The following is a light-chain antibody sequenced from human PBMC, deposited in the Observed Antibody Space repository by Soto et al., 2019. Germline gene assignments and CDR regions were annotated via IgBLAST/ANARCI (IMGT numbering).Light chain of an antibody. CDR3: QQYNNWPPWT. Sequence: EIVMTQSPATLSVSPGERATLSCRASQSVSSNVAWYQQKLGQAPRLLIYEASTRATGIPARFSGSGSGTDFTLTISSLQSEDFAVYYCQQYNNWPPWTFGQGTKVEIK. CDR1: QSVSSN. V-gene: IGKV3-15*01. CDR2: EAS. J-gene: IGKJ1*01.